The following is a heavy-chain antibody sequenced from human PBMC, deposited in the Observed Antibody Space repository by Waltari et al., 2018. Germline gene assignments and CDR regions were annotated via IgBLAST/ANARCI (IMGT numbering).Heavy chain of an antibody. CDR2: IYHSGST. D-gene: IGHD5-12*01. CDR3: AKYSGYDFDY. Sequence: QVQLQESGPGLVKPSETLSLTCTVSGYSISSGYYWGWIRQPPGKGLEWIGSIYHSGSTYYNPFLKSRVTISVDTSKNQFSLKLSSMTAADTAVYYCAKYSGYDFDYWGQGTLVTVSS. V-gene: IGHV4-38-2*02. CDR1: GYSISSGYY. J-gene: IGHJ4*02.